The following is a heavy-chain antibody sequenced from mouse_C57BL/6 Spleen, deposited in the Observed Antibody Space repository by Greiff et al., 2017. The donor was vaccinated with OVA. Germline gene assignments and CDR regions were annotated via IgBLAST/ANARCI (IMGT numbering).Heavy chain of an antibody. CDR1: GFTFSDYG. CDR2: ISRGSSDI. V-gene: IGHV5-17*01. CDR3: AREGPLDD. Sequence: EVQLVESGGGLVKPGGSLKLSCAASGFTFSDYGMHWVRQAPEKRLEWVAYISRGSSDIYYADKVKGRFTISTDNAKNTRFLQKASLMSEDTAMYYGAREGPLDDWGKGTTLTFSS. D-gene: IGHD3-3*01. J-gene: IGHJ2*01.